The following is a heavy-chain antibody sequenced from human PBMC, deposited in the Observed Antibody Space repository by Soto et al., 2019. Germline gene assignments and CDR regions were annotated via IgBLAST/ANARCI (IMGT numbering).Heavy chain of an antibody. CDR1: GGTFSTYA. J-gene: IGHJ4*02. CDR3: ARGIQLWLRRINSGYSG. D-gene: IGHD5-18*01. V-gene: IGHV1-69*12. CDR2: IIPMFGTA. Sequence: QVQLVQSGAEVKKPESSVKVSCKAPGGTFSTYAISWVRQAPGQGLEWMGGIIPMFGTANYAQRFQDRVTITADESTHTVYMEVSSLRSEDTAVYFCARGIQLWLRRINSGYSGWGQGTLVTVSS.